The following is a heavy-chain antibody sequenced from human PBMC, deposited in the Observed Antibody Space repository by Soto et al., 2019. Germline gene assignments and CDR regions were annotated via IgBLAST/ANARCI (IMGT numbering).Heavy chain of an antibody. V-gene: IGHV4-4*02. J-gene: IGHJ4*02. CDR2: IYHVGIT. Sequence: PSETLSLTCAVSGGSVSSTHWWTWVRQAPGKGLEWLGEIYHVGITKYNPSLRSRVTISVDKSKNHFSLKLRSVTAADTAVYYCARGSYYYDSSGYYHYWGRGTLVTVSS. D-gene: IGHD3-22*01. CDR3: ARGSYYYDSSGYYHY. CDR1: GGSVSSTHW.